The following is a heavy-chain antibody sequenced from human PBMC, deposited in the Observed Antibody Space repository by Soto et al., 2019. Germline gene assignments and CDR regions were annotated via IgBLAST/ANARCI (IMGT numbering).Heavy chain of an antibody. J-gene: IGHJ5*02. CDR3: ARDRLDFASRAAWFDP. D-gene: IGHD2-2*01. CDR2: IYYSGHT. CDR1: GGSISSGGSY. Sequence: SATASLTCTVSGGSISSGGSYWSWIRQRPGKGLEWIGYIYYSGHTYYNPSLTSRVTISLDTSRNQFSLSLNSVTAADTAVYFCARDRLDFASRAAWFDPWGQGSLVTVSS. V-gene: IGHV4-31*03.